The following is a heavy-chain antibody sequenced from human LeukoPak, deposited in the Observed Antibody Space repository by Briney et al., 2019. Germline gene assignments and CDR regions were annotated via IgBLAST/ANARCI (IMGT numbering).Heavy chain of an antibody. J-gene: IGHJ4*02. V-gene: IGHV3-21*01. CDR2: ISSSSSYI. CDR3: ARSHYDSSGYYNYFDY. Sequence: PGGSLRLSCAASGFTFSSYSMNWVRQAPGKGLEWVSSISSSSSYIYYADSVKGRFTISRDNAKNSLYLQMNSLRAGDTAVYYCARSHYDSSGYYNYFDYWGQGTLVTVSS. D-gene: IGHD3-22*01. CDR1: GFTFSSYS.